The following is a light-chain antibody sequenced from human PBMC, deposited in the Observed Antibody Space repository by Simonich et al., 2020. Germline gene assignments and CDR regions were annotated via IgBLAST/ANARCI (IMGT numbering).Light chain of an antibody. CDR3: QQYNIYSPT. CDR2: KAS. V-gene: IGKV1-5*03. Sequence: DIQMTQSPSTLSASVGDRVTITCRASQSISSWLAWYQQKPGKAPKLLIYKASSLESGVPTRFSGSGSGTEFTLTISSLQPDDFATYYCQQYNIYSPTFGGGTKVEIK. J-gene: IGKJ4*01. CDR1: QSISSW.